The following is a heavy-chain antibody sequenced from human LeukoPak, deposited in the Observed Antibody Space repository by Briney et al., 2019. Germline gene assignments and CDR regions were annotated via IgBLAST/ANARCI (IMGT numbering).Heavy chain of an antibody. Sequence: GGSLRLSCAASGFTFDDYTMHWVRQAPGKGLEWVSLISWDGGSTYYADSVKGRFTISRDNSKNSLYQQMNSLRTEDTALYYCAKDLLGGLDYWGQGTLVTVSS. V-gene: IGHV3-43*01. J-gene: IGHJ4*02. CDR2: ISWDGGST. CDR1: GFTFDDYT. CDR3: AKDLLGGLDY. D-gene: IGHD3-16*01.